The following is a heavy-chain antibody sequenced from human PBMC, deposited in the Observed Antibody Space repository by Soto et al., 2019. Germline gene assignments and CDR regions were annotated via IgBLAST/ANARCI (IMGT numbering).Heavy chain of an antibody. CDR3: ARDKTYYYDSSGYYCFDY. V-gene: IGHV3-30-3*01. CDR1: GFTFSSYA. Sequence: PVGSLRLSCAASGFTFSSYAMHWVRQAPGKGLEWVAVISYDGSNKYYADSVKGRFTISRDNSKNTLYLQMNSLRAEDTAVYYCARDKTYYYDSSGYYCFDYCGQRTLVTVSS. CDR2: ISYDGSNK. J-gene: IGHJ4*02. D-gene: IGHD3-22*01.